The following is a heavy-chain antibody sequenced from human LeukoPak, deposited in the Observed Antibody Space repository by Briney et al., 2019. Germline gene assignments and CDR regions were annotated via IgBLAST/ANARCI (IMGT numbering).Heavy chain of an antibody. CDR1: GGTFSSYA. J-gene: IGHJ6*02. CDR3: ARGGGYDPNYGMDV. CDR2: IIPIFGTA. V-gene: IGHV1-69*05. Sequence: ASVKVSCKASGGTFSSYAISWVRQAPGQGLEWMGGIIPIFGTANYAQKFQGRVTMTRNTSISTAYMELSSLRSEDTAVYYCARGGGYDPNYGMDVWGQGTTVTVSS. D-gene: IGHD5-12*01.